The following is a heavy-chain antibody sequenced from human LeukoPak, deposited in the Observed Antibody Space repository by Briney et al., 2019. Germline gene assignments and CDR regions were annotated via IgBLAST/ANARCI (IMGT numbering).Heavy chain of an antibody. CDR3: ARDFYVAARPTHYYYYYYMDV. Sequence: ASVKVSFKASGGPFSSYAISWVRQAPGQGLAWMGGIIPIFGTANYAQKFQGRVTITADESTSTAYMELSSLRSEDTAVYYCARDFYVAARPTHYYYYYYMDVWGKGTTVTVSS. CDR2: IIPIFGTA. V-gene: IGHV1-69*13. D-gene: IGHD6-6*01. CDR1: GGPFSSYA. J-gene: IGHJ6*03.